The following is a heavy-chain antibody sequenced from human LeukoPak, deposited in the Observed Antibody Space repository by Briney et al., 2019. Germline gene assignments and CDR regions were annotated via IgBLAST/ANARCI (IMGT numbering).Heavy chain of an antibody. D-gene: IGHD3-10*01. Sequence: ASVTVSFTSSGYIFTVYYMHWVRQAPGQGLELMGWISPKSGVTNYSQKFPGRVTVTSGTAISTAYMDLSMLTSGATAVSLCSRPEGSYYYRLGVCFDPWGQGTLVTVCS. J-gene: IGHJ5*02. CDR1: GYIFTVYY. CDR2: ISPKSGVT. V-gene: IGHV1-2*02. CDR3: SRPEGSYYYRLGVCFDP.